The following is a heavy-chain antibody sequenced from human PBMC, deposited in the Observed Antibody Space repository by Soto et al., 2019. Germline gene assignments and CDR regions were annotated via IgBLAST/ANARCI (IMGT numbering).Heavy chain of an antibody. CDR3: ARDRAAVAGRYFDY. V-gene: IGHV3-33*01. J-gene: IGHJ4*02. Sequence: QVQLVESGGGVVQPGRSLRLSCAASGFTFSSYGMHWVRQAPGKGLEWVAVIWYDGSNKYYADSVKGRFTISRDNSKNTLYLQMNSLRAEDTAVYYCARDRAAVAGRYFDYWGQGTLVTVSS. D-gene: IGHD6-19*01. CDR1: GFTFSSYG. CDR2: IWYDGSNK.